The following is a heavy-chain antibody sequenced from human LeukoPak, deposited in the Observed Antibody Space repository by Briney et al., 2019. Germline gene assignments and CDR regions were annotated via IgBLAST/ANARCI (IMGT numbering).Heavy chain of an antibody. J-gene: IGHJ4*02. CDR2: INHSGST. CDR3: ARHELRSPLPYYFDY. Sequence: SETLSLTCAVYGGSFSGYYWSWIRQPPGKGLEWIGEINHSGSTNYNPSLKSRVTISVDTSKNQFSLKLSSVTAADTAVYYCARHELRSPLPYYFDYWGQGTLVTVSS. D-gene: IGHD4-17*01. CDR1: GGSFSGYY. V-gene: IGHV4-34*01.